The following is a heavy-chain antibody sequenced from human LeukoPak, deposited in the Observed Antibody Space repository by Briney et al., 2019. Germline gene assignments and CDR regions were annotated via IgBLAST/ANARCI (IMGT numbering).Heavy chain of an antibody. Sequence: GGSLRLSCAASGFTFGNYEMSWVRQAPGKGLEWVANINHDGSEKFYVDSVKGRFIISRDNAESSLDLQMNSLRAEDTAVYYCARDFGVYSHYFTYWGQRTLVTVSS. CDR1: GFTFGNYE. D-gene: IGHD3-16*01. CDR3: ARDFGVYSHYFTY. CDR2: INHDGSEK. V-gene: IGHV3-7*03. J-gene: IGHJ4*02.